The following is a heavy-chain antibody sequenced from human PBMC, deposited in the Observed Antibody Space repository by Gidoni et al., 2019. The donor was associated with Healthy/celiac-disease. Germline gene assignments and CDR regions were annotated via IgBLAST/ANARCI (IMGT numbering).Heavy chain of an antibody. CDR3: ARIRGYYDFWSGYYWFDY. CDR1: GFSLSNARMG. CDR2: IFSNDEK. D-gene: IGHD3-3*01. V-gene: IGHV2-26*01. Sequence: QVTLKESGPVLVKPTETLTLTCTVSGFSLSNARMGVSWIRQPPGKALEWLAHIFSNDEKSYSTSLKSRLTISKDTSKSQVVLTMTNMDPVDTATYYCARIRGYYDFWSGYYWFDYWAREPWSPSPQ. J-gene: IGHJ4*02.